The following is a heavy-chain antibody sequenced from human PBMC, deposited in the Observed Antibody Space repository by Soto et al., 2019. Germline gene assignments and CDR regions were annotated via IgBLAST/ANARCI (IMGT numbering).Heavy chain of an antibody. D-gene: IGHD1-26*01. V-gene: IGHV4-30-2*01. CDR1: DASITFGSYC. CDR2: INHLETT. J-gene: IGHJ4*02. Sequence: PSETQSHTCTGTDASITFGSYCLSWIRQTPGKGLEWIGYINHLETTFYNPSFESRLTLSIDRAKNQFSLKLHSMSAADRAVYFCARGGGSDSFDYWGQGILV. CDR3: ARGGGSDSFDY.